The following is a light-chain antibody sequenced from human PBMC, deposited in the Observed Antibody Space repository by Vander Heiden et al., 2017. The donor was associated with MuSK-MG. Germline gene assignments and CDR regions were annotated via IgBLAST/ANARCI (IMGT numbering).Light chain of an antibody. CDR1: QDISNY. CDR2: DAS. CDR3: QQYDNLLSIT. Sequence: QMNQSPSSLSASVGDRVTITCQASQDISNYLNWYQQKPGKAPKLLIYDASNFETGVPSRFSGSGSWTDFTFTISSLQPEDIAIYYCQQYDNLLSITFGQGTRLEIK. V-gene: IGKV1-33*01. J-gene: IGKJ5*01.